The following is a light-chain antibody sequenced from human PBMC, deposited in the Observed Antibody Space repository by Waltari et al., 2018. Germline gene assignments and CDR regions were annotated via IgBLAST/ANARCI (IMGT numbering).Light chain of an antibody. CDR3: SSYTSSSTRL. V-gene: IGLV2-14*01. Sequence: QSALTQPASVSGSPGQSITISCTGTSSDVGGYNYVSWYQQHPGKAPKLMIYDVSNRPAGVTKRFSGSKSGNTAALSLSGLQAEDEADYYCSSYTSSSTRLFGGGTKLTVL. J-gene: IGLJ2*01. CDR1: SSDVGGYNY. CDR2: DVS.